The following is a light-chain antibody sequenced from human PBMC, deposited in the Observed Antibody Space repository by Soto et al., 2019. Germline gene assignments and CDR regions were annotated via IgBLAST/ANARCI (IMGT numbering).Light chain of an antibody. V-gene: IGKV3-15*01. Sequence: DIVMRQSPATLSVSPGERATLSCRASQSVGSNLAWYQQKPGQAPRLLFYGASTRATGIPARFSGSGSGADFTLTISSLQSEDFAVYYCQQYSNWHLTFGGGTKVEIK. CDR1: QSVGSN. CDR3: QQYSNWHLT. CDR2: GAS. J-gene: IGKJ4*01.